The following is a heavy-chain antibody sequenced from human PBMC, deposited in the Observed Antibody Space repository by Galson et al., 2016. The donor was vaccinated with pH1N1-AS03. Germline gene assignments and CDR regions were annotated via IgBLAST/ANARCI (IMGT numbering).Heavy chain of an antibody. CDR3: IKGVAASADFFDI. D-gene: IGHD2-15*01. Sequence: SLRLSCAVSGFRFDAYAMHWVRQAPAKGLEWGSSISWNSNKIAYANSVKGRFTISRDSPKTSLNLQMNSLRAEETALYYRIKGVAASADFFDIWGQGTMVTVSS. CDR1: GFRFDAYA. CDR2: ISWNSNKI. V-gene: IGHV3-9*01. J-gene: IGHJ3*02.